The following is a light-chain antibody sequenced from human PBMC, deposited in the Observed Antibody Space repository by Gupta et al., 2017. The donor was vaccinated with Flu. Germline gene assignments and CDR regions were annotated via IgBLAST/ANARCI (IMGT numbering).Light chain of an antibody. CDR3: MQALQTPWS. V-gene: IGKV2-28*01. CDR1: QSLLHSNGYNY. Sequence: DIVMIQSPLSLLVTPGEPASISCRSSQSLLHSNGYNYLDWYLQKPGQSPQLLIYLGSNRASGVPDRFSGSGSGTDFTLKISRVEAEDVGVYYCMQALQTPWSFGQGTKLEIK. CDR2: LGS. J-gene: IGKJ2*04.